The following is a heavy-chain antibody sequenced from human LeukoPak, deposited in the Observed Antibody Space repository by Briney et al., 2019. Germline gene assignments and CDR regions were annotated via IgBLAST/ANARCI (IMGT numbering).Heavy chain of an antibody. CDR2: IYPGDSDT. V-gene: IGHV5-51*01. CDR3: ARGPFYSSSSGEDYYFDY. J-gene: IGHJ4*02. Sequence: GESLQISCKGSGYSFTSYWIGWVRQMPGKGLEWMGIIYPGDSDTRYSPSFQGQVTISADKSISTAYLQWSSLKASDTAMYYCARGPFYSSSSGEDYYFDYWGQGTLVTVSS. D-gene: IGHD6-6*01. CDR1: GYSFTSYW.